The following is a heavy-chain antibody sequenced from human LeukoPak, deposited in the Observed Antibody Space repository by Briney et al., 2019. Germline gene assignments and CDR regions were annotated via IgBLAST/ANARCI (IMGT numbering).Heavy chain of an antibody. V-gene: IGHV3-48*01. CDR2: ISSSSSTI. D-gene: IGHD4-23*01. CDR3: ARETVGIDY. Sequence: PGGSLRLSCTASGFTFNNYGMIWVRQAPGKGPEWVSYISSSSSTITYADSVKGRFTISRDYAENSLYLQMNSLRGEDTAVYYCARETVGIDYWGQGTLVTVSS. CDR1: GFTFNNYG. J-gene: IGHJ4*02.